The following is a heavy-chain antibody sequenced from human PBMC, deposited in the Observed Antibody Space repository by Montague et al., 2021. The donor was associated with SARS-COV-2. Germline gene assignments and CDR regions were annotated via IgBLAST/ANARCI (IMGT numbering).Heavy chain of an antibody. V-gene: IGHV4-34*01. D-gene: IGHD6-13*01. J-gene: IGHJ4*02. CDR2: INHSGGT. CDR3: ARGRDGIAAES. Sequence: SETLSLTCEVDGGFFSIYYWTWIRQPPGKGLEWIGEINHSGGTHYNPSLKSRVTISVDTSKKQFSLKLTSATAADTALYYCARGRDGIAAESWGQGTLSPSRQ. CDR1: GGFFSIYY.